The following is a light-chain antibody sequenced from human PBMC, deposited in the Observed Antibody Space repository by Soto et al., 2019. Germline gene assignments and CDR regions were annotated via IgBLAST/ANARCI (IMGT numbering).Light chain of an antibody. Sequence: QSVLTQPASVSGSPGQSITISCTGASSDVGGNNYVSWYQQYPGKAPKLMVCDVSNRPSGVSNRFSGPKSGNTASLTISGLHAEYESDXYCSSISGISYVFGIGTKVTVL. V-gene: IGLV2-14*01. J-gene: IGLJ1*01. CDR1: SSDVGGNNY. CDR3: SSISGISYV. CDR2: DVS.